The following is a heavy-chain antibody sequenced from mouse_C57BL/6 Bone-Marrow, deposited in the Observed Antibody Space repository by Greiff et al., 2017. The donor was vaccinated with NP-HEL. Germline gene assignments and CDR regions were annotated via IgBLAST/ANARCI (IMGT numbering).Heavy chain of an antibody. CDR1: GFNIKDYY. D-gene: IGHD1-1*01. J-gene: IGHJ3*01. CDR3: SSVGGFAY. CDR2: IDPEDGDT. V-gene: IGHV14-1*01. Sequence: VQLQQSGAELVRPGATVKLSCTASGFNIKDYYMHWVKQRPEQGLEWIGRIDPEDGDTEYAPKFQGKATMTADTSSNTAYLQLSSLTSEDTAVYYCSSVGGFAYWGQGTLVTVSA.